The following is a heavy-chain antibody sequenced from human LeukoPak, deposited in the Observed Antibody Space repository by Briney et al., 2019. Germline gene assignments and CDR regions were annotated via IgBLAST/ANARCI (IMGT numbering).Heavy chain of an antibody. J-gene: IGHJ4*02. CDR1: GFTFSNYW. CDR2: IRQDESEG. D-gene: IGHD1-26*01. CDR3: ARGHSGSSPNDY. V-gene: IGHV3-7*01. Sequence: AGGSLRLSCAASGFTFSNYWMSWVRQAPGKGLEWVANIRQDESEGYYVDSVKGRFTISRDNAKNSLYLQMNSLRAEDTAVYYCARGHSGSSPNDYWGQGTLVTVSS.